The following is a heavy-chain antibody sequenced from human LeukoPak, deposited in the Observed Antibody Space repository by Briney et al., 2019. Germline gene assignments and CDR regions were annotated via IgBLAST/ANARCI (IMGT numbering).Heavy chain of an antibody. V-gene: IGHV3-30*02. CDR1: GFTFSSYG. CDR2: IRYGETNK. J-gene: IGHJ6*02. CDR3: AKDNDMFNVGYYYAMDV. Sequence: GGSLRLSCAASGFTFSSYGMHWVRQAPGKGLEWVAFIRYGETNKYYEDSVKGRFTVSRDISKNTLYLQMNSLRAEDTAVYYCAKDNDMFNVGYYYAMDVWGQGTTVTVS. D-gene: IGHD3-9*01.